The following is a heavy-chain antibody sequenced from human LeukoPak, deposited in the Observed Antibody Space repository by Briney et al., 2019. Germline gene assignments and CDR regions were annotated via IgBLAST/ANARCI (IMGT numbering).Heavy chain of an antibody. CDR1: GYTFTSYY. V-gene: IGHV1-46*01. D-gene: IGHD5-24*01. Sequence: GASVKVSCKASGYTFTSYYMHWVRQAPGQGLEWMGLINPSGGSTSYAQKFQGRVTMTRDTSTSTVYMELSSLRSEDTAVYYCARGVGVATIRRGFGYWGQGTLVTVSS. CDR3: ARGVGVATIRRGFGY. J-gene: IGHJ4*02. CDR2: INPSGGST.